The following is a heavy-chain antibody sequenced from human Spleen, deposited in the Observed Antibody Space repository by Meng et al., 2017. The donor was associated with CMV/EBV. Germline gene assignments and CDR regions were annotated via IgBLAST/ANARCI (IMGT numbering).Heavy chain of an antibody. J-gene: IGHJ4*02. CDR2: SSGIDDTV. Sequence: GGSLRLSCAASGFTFSSYGMHWVRQAPGKGLEWVSHSSGIDDTVYYADSVKGRFTVSRDNTKNSLYMEMNSLGAEDTAVYYCARAKRDYDFWSGVWYYFDFWGQGMMVTVSS. D-gene: IGHD3-3*01. CDR1: GFTFSSYG. V-gene: IGHV3-48*04. CDR3: ARAKRDYDFWSGVWYYFDF.